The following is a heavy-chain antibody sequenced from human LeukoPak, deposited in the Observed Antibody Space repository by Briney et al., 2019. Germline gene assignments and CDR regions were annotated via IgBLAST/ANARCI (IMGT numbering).Heavy chain of an antibody. D-gene: IGHD2-2*01. CDR1: GDSVSSNSAA. V-gene: IGHV6-1*01. CDR2: TYYRSKWYN. Sequence: QTLSLTCAISGDSVSSNSAAWNWIRQSPSRGLEWLGRTYYRSKWYNNYAISVKSRITINPDTSKNQFSLQLNSVTPEDTAVYYCARDLCTSSSCPNDWIDPWGQGTLVTVSS. J-gene: IGHJ5*02. CDR3: ARDLCTSSSCPNDWIDP.